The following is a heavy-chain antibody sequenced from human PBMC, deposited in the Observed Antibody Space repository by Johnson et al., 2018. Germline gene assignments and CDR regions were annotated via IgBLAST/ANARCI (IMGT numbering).Heavy chain of an antibody. CDR1: GFTFSSYG. V-gene: IGHV3-30*03. Sequence: VQLVQSGGGVVQPGRSLRLSCAASGFTFSSYGMHWVRPAPGKGLEWVAVISYDGRHKYYADSVKGRFTISRDNSKNTLYLQMNGLIAEDTAVYYCARGRKKYYDNLTGYYSYYDYMDVWGKGTTVTVSS. J-gene: IGHJ6*03. CDR2: ISYDGRHK. CDR3: ARGRKKYYDNLTGYYSYYDYMDV. D-gene: IGHD3-9*01.